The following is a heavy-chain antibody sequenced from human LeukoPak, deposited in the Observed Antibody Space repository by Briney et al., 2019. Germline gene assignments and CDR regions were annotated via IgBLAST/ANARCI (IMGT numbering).Heavy chain of an antibody. CDR1: AGSISSYY. CDR3: ARRTYYDFWSGKPQTNYYYYMDV. CDR2: IYYSGST. Sequence: SENLSLNCTVYAGSISSYYWSWIRQPPGHGLEWIGYIYYSGSTNYNPSLNSRVTISVDTSKNQFSLKLSPVTAADTAVYYCARRTYYDFWSGKPQTNYYYYMDVWGKGTTVTVSS. D-gene: IGHD3-3*01. J-gene: IGHJ6*03. V-gene: IGHV4-59*08.